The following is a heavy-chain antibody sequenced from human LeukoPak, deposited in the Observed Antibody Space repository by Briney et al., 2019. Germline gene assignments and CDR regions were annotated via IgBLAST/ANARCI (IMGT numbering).Heavy chain of an antibody. CDR3: ARAGPYYYGSGPRDYFDY. CDR1: GGSISSYY. J-gene: IGHJ4*02. V-gene: IGHV4-59*12. Sequence: SETLSLTCTVSGGSISSYYWSWIRQPPGKGLEWIGYIYYSGSTNYNPSLKSRVTISVDTSKNQFSLKLSSVTAADTAVYYCARAGPYYYGSGPRDYFDYWGQGTLVTVSS. CDR2: IYYSGST. D-gene: IGHD3-10*01.